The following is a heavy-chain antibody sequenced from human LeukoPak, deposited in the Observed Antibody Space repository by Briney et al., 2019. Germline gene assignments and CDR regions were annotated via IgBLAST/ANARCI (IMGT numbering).Heavy chain of an antibody. CDR3: ARVTGSSSPQYFDY. D-gene: IGHD6-13*01. J-gene: IGHJ4*02. CDR1: GFTFSSYW. Sequence: GGSLRLSCAASGFTFSSYWMSWVRQAPGKGLEWVANIKQDGSEKYYVDSVKGRFTIPRDNAKNSLYLQMNSLRAEDTAVYYCARVTGSSSPQYFDYWGQGTLVTVSS. CDR2: IKQDGSEK. V-gene: IGHV3-7*01.